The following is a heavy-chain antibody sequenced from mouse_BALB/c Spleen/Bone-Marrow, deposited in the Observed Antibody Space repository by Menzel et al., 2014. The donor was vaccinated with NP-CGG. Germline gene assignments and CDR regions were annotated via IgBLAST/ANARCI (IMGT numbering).Heavy chain of an antibody. V-gene: IGHV1-66*01. D-gene: IGHD2-14*01. J-gene: IGHJ3*01. Sequence: VKLMESGPELVKPGASVKISCKASGYSFTSYYIHWVKQRPGQGLEWIGWIFPGSGYTKYNEKFKAKATLTADTSSSTAYMPLSSLTSEDSAVYYCARHYRYDAWFAYWAKGLWSLSLQ. CDR1: GYSFTSYY. CDR3: ARHYRYDAWFAY. CDR2: IFPGSGYT.